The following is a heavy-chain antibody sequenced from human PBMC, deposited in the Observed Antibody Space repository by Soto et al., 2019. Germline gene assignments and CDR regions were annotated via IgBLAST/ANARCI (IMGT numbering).Heavy chain of an antibody. Sequence: QVQLVQSGAEVKKPGASVKVSCKASGYTFTSYGISWVRQAPGQGLEWMGWISAYNGNTNYAQKLQGRVTMNTDTATSTGYMELRSLRSDDTAVYYCARSEYSSPGYYYYYGMDVWGQGTTVTVSS. CDR2: ISAYNGNT. V-gene: IGHV1-18*01. J-gene: IGHJ6*02. D-gene: IGHD6-6*01. CDR1: GYTFTSYG. CDR3: ARSEYSSPGYYYYYGMDV.